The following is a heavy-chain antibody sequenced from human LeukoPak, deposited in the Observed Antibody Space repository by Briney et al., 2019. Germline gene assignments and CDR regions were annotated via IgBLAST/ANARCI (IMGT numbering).Heavy chain of an antibody. CDR2: IKQDGSEK. J-gene: IGHJ6*03. Sequence: GGSLRLSCAASGFTFSSYWMSWVRQAPGKGLEWVANIKQDGSEKYYVDSVKGRFTISRDNARNSLYLQMNSLRAGDTAVYYCAREGKDIVVVPAASAKYKYYYYMDVWGKGTTVTISS. CDR3: AREGKDIVVVPAASAKYKYYYYMDV. V-gene: IGHV3-7*01. D-gene: IGHD2-2*01. CDR1: GFTFSSYW.